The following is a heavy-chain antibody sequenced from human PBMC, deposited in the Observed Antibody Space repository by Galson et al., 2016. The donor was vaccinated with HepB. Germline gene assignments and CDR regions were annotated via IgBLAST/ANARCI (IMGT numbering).Heavy chain of an antibody. Sequence: SLRLSCAASGFRFSYYGMHWVRQAPGKGLEWVAFISNDGSNTYYAESVKGRFTISRDKSRTTVSLQMNSLRAEDTAVYKCAKGTYFGSGSYYGMDVWGLGTTVTVSS. CDR3: AKGTYFGSGSYYGMDV. CDR2: ISNDGSNT. J-gene: IGHJ6*02. CDR1: GFRFSYYG. V-gene: IGHV3-30*18. D-gene: IGHD3-10*01.